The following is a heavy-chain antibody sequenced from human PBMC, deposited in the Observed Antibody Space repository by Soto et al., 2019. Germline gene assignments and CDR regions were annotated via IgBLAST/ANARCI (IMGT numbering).Heavy chain of an antibody. Sequence: SVKVSCKASGGTFSSYAISWVRQAPGQGLEWMGGIIPIFGTANYAQKFQGRVTITADESTSTAYMELSSLRSEDTAVYYCARDMGYCSGGSCYPYYYYGMDVWGQGTTVAVSS. CDR3: ARDMGYCSGGSCYPYYYYGMDV. CDR2: IIPIFGTA. J-gene: IGHJ6*02. CDR1: GGTFSSYA. V-gene: IGHV1-69*13. D-gene: IGHD2-15*01.